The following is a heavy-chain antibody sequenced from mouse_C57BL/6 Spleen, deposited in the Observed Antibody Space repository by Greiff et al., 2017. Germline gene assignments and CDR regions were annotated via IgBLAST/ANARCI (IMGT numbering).Heavy chain of an antibody. D-gene: IGHD2-1*01. Sequence: QVQLQQSGAELVKPGASVKLSCKASGYTFTSYWMQWVKQRPGQGLEWIGEIDTSDSYTNYNQKFKGKATLTVDTSSSKAYMQLSSLTSEDSAVYYCARGDDNFSFDYWGQGTTLTVSS. CDR2: IDTSDSYT. V-gene: IGHV1-50*01. CDR1: GYTFTSYW. CDR3: ARGDDNFSFDY. J-gene: IGHJ2*01.